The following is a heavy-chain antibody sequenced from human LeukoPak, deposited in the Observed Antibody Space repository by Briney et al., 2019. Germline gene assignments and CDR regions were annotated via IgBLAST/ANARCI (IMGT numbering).Heavy chain of an antibody. J-gene: IGHJ3*02. CDR3: ARDKWELLPADAFDI. V-gene: IGHV1-46*01. Sequence: ASVKVSCKASGYTFTSYYMHWARQAPGQGLEWMGIINPSGGSTSYAQKFQGRVTMTRDTSTSTVYMELSSLRSEDTAVYYCARDKWELLPADAFDIWGQGTMVTVSS. D-gene: IGHD1-26*01. CDR2: INPSGGST. CDR1: GYTFTSYY.